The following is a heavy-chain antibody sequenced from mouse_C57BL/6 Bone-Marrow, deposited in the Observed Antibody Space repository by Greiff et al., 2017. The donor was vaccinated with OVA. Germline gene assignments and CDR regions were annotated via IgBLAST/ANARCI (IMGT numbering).Heavy chain of an antibody. D-gene: IGHD1-1*01. CDR3: ARPVYYDGDWVAY. J-gene: IGHJ3*01. Sequence: QVQLQQSGAELVKPGASVKMSCKASGYTFTTYPIEWLKQSPGKSLEWIGNFHPYNDDTKYNEKFKGKATLTVDKSSSTVYLELSRLTSDDSAVYYCARPVYYDGDWVAYWGQGTLVTVSA. V-gene: IGHV1-47*01. CDR2: FHPYNDDT. CDR1: GYTFTTYP.